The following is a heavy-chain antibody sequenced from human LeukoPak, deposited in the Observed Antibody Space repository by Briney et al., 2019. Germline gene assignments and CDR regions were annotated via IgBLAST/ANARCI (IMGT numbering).Heavy chain of an antibody. Sequence: GESLKISCKGSGYSFTSYWIGWVRQMPGKGLEWMGIIYPGDSDTRYSPSFQGQVTISADKSISTAYLQWSSLKAWDTAMYYCARGARRGWLQLANYYYYYMDVWGKGTTVTISS. CDR1: GYSFTSYW. V-gene: IGHV5-51*01. J-gene: IGHJ6*03. CDR2: IYPGDSDT. D-gene: IGHD5-24*01. CDR3: ARGARRGWLQLANYYYYYMDV.